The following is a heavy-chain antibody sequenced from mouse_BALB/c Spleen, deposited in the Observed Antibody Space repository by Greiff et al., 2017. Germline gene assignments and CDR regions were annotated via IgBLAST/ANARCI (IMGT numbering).Heavy chain of an antibody. D-gene: IGHD2-1*01. J-gene: IGHJ4*01. Sequence: EVQLQQSGPGLVKPSQSLSLTCTVTGYSITSDYAWNWIRQFPGNKLEWMGYISYSGSTSYNPSLKSRISITRDTSKNQFFLQLNSVTTEDTATYYCANYGNYDYAMDYWGQGTSVTVSS. CDR2: ISYSGST. CDR1: GYSITSDYA. CDR3: ANYGNYDYAMDY. V-gene: IGHV3-2*02.